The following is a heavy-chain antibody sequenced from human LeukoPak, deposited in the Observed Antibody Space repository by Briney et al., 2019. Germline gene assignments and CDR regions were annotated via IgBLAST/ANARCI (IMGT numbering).Heavy chain of an antibody. CDR3: ARVGDGYGVDTAMVTFDY. CDR1: GYTFATYG. V-gene: IGHV1-18*01. Sequence: ASVKVSCKASGYTFATYGISWVRQAPGQGLEWMGWISAYNGNTKYAQKLQGRVTMTTDTSTSTAYMELRSLRSDDTAVYYCARVGDGYGVDTAMVTFDYWGQGTLVTVSS. D-gene: IGHD5-18*01. CDR2: ISAYNGNT. J-gene: IGHJ4*02.